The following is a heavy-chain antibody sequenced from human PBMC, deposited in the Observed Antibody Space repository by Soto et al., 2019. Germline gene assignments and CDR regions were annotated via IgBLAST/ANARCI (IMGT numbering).Heavy chain of an antibody. J-gene: IGHJ6*03. V-gene: IGHV3-23*01. Sequence: GGSLRLSCAASGFTFSSYAMSWVRQAPGKGLEWVSAISGSGGSTYYADSVKGRFTISRDNSKNTLYLQMNSLRAEDTAVYYCAKAARYCSGGSCLLYYYYYMDVWGKGTTVTVSS. D-gene: IGHD2-15*01. CDR1: GFTFSSYA. CDR2: ISGSGGST. CDR3: AKAARYCSGGSCLLYYYYYMDV.